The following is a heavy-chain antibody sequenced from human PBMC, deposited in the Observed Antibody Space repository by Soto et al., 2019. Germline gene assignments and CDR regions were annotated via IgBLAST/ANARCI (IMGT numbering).Heavy chain of an antibody. CDR2: ISYDGSNK. D-gene: IGHD6-13*01. CDR1: GFTFSSYA. Sequence: GGSLRLSCAASGFTFSSYAMHWVRQAPGKGLEWVAVISYDGSNKYYADSVKGRFTISRDNSKNTLYLQMNSLRAEDTAVYYCAREFVAAAGTGYYYYGMDVWGQGTTVTVSS. J-gene: IGHJ6*02. V-gene: IGHV3-30-3*01. CDR3: AREFVAAAGTGYYYYGMDV.